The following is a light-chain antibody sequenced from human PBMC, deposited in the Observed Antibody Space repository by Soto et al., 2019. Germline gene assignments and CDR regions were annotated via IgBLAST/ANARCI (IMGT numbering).Light chain of an antibody. CDR1: QALSNY. J-gene: IGKJ1*01. V-gene: IGKV1-9*01. CDR2: SAS. CDR3: QQCNSYPWT. Sequence: DIQVTQSPSVLSASVRAPVPITRRASQALSNYLAWYQQRPGKAPDLLIYSASTLQSGVPSRFSGSGSETEFTLTISSLQPDDFATYYCQQCNSYPWTFGQGTKV.